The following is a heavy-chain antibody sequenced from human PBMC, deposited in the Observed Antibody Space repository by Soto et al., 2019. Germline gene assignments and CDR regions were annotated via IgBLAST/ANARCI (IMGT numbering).Heavy chain of an antibody. Sequence: QVQLVESGGGVVQPGRSLRLSCAAPGFTFSSYAMHWVRQAPGKGLEWVAVISYDGSNKYYADSVKGRFTISRDNSKNTLYLQMNSLRAEDTAVYYCARLSYGDYGWSFFDYWGQGTLVTVSS. CDR2: ISYDGSNK. CDR1: GFTFSSYA. J-gene: IGHJ4*02. D-gene: IGHD4-17*01. CDR3: ARLSYGDYGWSFFDY. V-gene: IGHV3-30-3*01.